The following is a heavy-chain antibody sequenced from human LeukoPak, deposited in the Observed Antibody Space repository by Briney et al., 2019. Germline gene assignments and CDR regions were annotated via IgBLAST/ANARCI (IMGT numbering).Heavy chain of an antibody. Sequence: GGSLRLSCAASGFTFSSFAMNWVRRAPGKGLEWVSGITGSGGGTYYADSVKGRFTISRDNSKNTLYLQMNSLRAEDTAVYYCARGRGYSQSNWVDPWGQGTMVTVSA. CDR1: GFTFSSFA. CDR2: ITGSGGGT. J-gene: IGHJ5*02. D-gene: IGHD5-18*01. V-gene: IGHV3-23*01. CDR3: ARGRGYSQSNWVDP.